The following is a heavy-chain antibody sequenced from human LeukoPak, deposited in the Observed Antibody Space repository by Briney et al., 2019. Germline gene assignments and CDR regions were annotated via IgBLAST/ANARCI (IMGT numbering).Heavy chain of an antibody. D-gene: IGHD3-10*01. CDR1: GFTFSSYA. V-gene: IGHV3-23*01. CDR2: ISGSGGST. Sequence: GGSLRLSCAASGFTFSSYAMSWVRQAPGKGLEWVSAISGSGGSTYYADSVKGRFTISRVNSKNTLYLRMNSLRAEDTAVHYCARDRVPNDYWGQGTLVTVSS. CDR3: ARDRVPNDY. J-gene: IGHJ4*02.